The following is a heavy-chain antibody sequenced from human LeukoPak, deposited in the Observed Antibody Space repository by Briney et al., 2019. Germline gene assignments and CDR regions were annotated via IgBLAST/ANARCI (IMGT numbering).Heavy chain of an antibody. J-gene: IGHJ4*02. CDR1: GGSISSYY. V-gene: IGHV4-59*01. CDR3: ARPFSSGWYPYSIGGLWFDY. CDR2: IYYTGST. Sequence: SETLSLTCTVSGGSISSYYWSWIRKPPGKGLEWIGYIYYTGSTKYNPSLKSRVTISVDTSKNQFSLKLSSVTAADTAVYYCARPFSSGWYPYSIGGLWFDYWGQGTLVTVSS. D-gene: IGHD6-19*01.